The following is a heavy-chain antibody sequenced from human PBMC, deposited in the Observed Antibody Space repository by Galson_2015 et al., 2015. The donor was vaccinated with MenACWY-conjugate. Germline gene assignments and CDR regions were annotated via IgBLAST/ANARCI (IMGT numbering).Heavy chain of an antibody. Sequence: ETLSLTCTVSGGSISSSSYYWGWIRQPPGKGLEWIGSIYYSGSTYYNPSLKSRVTISVDTSKNQFSLKLSSVTAADTAVYYCAREAQPGYYYDPLHAFEIWGQGTMVTVSS. CDR3: AREAQPGYYYDPLHAFEI. V-gene: IGHV4-39*07. J-gene: IGHJ3*02. D-gene: IGHD3-22*01. CDR1: GGSISSSSYY. CDR2: IYYSGST.